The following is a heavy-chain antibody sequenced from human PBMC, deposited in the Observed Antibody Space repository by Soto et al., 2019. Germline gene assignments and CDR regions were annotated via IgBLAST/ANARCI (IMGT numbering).Heavy chain of an antibody. CDR2: INPKSGGT. Sequence: VASVKVSCKASGYTFTDYYIHWVRQAPGQGLEWMGWINPKSGGTSYAQKFQGRVALARDTSITTAYMGLSSLRSDDTAVYFCASWYYDASGHDAFDIWGQGTMVTVSS. CDR3: ASWYYDASGHDAFDI. V-gene: IGHV1-2*02. CDR1: GYTFTDYY. J-gene: IGHJ3*02. D-gene: IGHD3-22*01.